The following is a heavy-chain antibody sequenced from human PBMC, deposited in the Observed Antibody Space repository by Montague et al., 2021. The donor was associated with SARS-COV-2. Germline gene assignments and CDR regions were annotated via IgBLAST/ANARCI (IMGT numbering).Heavy chain of an antibody. CDR1: GGSTASHN. V-gene: IGHV4-59*08. D-gene: IGHD6-19*01. Sequence: SETLSLTCTVSGGSTASHNWNWIGQSPGKRPEWIGYVYYNGDTKYNPSLQSRDTISIDTSENQFSLRLNSVTAADTAVYFCARGWAFGPWGQGRLVTVSS. J-gene: IGHJ3*01. CDR3: ARGWAFGP. CDR2: VYYNGDT.